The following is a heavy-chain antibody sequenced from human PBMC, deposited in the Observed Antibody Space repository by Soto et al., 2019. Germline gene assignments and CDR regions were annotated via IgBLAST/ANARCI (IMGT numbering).Heavy chain of an antibody. CDR1: GFSLSTGGVV. D-gene: IGHD2-21*02. V-gene: IGHV2-5*02. J-gene: IGHJ6*02. CDR2: ISWDDDK. CDR3: AHSRCGGDCHQSYSSHYYYGMDV. Sequence: QITLKESGPTLVKPTQTLTLTCTFSGFSLSTGGVVVGWIRQPPGKALEWLALISWDDDKRYSTSLKSRLTISKDTSNSQVVITMTNLDPVDTATYYCAHSRCGGDCHQSYSSHYYYGMDVWGQGTTVTVSS.